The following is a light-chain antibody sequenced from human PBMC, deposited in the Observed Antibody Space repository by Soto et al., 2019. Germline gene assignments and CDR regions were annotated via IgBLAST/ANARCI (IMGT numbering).Light chain of an antibody. CDR3: QQYGRSIT. CDR1: QSISSTY. J-gene: IGKJ5*01. CDR2: GAS. Sequence: EIVLTQSPGTLSLSPGERATLSCRASQSISSTYLAWYQQKPGQAPRLLIYGASSRATGIPDRFSGSGSGTDFTLTISRLEAEDFAVYYCQQYGRSITFGQGTRLESK. V-gene: IGKV3-20*01.